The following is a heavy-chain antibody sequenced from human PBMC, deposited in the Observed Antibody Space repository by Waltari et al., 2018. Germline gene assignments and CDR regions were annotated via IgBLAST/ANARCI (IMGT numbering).Heavy chain of an antibody. Sequence: QLQESGPGLVKPSETVSLSCSVSVDAIMRYNYHWGWSRRSPGKGLEWIGSSYNSGATYYTPSLKGRVFISVDASRNEFSLRLTTVTAADTAVYYCARASTAIFGVVITGYNIWGQGTMVTVSS. D-gene: IGHD3-3*01. CDR1: VDAIMRYNYH. CDR3: ARASTAIFGVVITGYNI. CDR2: SYNSGAT. J-gene: IGHJ3*02. V-gene: IGHV4-39*07.